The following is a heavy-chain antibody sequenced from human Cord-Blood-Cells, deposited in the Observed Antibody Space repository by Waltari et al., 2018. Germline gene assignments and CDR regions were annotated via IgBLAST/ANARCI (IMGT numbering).Heavy chain of an antibody. J-gene: IGHJ2*01. CDR1: GFTFSSYD. CDR2: ISSSGSTI. V-gene: IGHV3-48*03. Sequence: EVQLVESGGGLVQPGGSLRLSCAASGFTFSSYDMNWVGQAPGKGLVWVSYISSSGSTIYYADSVKGRFTISRDNAKNSLYLQMNSLRAEDTAVYYCASSVGGYFDLWGRGTQVTVSS. CDR3: ASSVGGYFDL. D-gene: IGHD1-26*01.